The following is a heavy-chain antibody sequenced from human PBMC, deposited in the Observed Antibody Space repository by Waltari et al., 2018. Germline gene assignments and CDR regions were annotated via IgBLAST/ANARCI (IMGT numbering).Heavy chain of an antibody. CDR3: AHKPIKKAFDF. V-gene: IGHV2-5*01. D-gene: IGHD1-20*01. CDR2: IHWNDDE. J-gene: IGHJ4*02. CDR1: GISLNSVGVG. Sequence: QITLKESGPTLVKPTQTLTLTCTVSGISLNSVGVGVGWIRQSPGKALECLAVIHWNDDERYSPSLQTRLNITKDTSKNQVVLTVTNMGPGDTATYFCAHKPIKKAFDFWGQGILVTVSS.